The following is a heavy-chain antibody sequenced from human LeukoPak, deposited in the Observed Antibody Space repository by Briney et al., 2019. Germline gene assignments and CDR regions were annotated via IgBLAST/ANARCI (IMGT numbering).Heavy chain of an antibody. V-gene: IGHV3-23*01. CDR2: ISGSGGST. Sequence: GGSLRLSCAASGFTFSSHAMSWVRQAPGKGPEWVSAISGSGGSTSHADSVKGRFTISRDHSKNTLYLQMNSLRAEDTAVYYCAKMSSYYYGSGSYPDYWGQGTLVTVSS. CDR3: AKMSSYYYGSGSYPDY. D-gene: IGHD3-10*01. J-gene: IGHJ4*02. CDR1: GFTFSSHA.